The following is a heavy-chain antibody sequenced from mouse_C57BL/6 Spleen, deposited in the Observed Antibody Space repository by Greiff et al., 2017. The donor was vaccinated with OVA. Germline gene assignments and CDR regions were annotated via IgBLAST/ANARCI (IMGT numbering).Heavy chain of an antibody. CDR1: GYTFTDYN. D-gene: IGHD2-13*01. J-gene: IGHJ2*01. V-gene: IGHV1-18*01. CDR2: IYPNNGGT. CDR3: AREKKDVGDFDY. Sequence: EVKLMESGPELVKPGASVKLSCKASGYTFTDYNMDWVKQSPGKSLEWIGGIYPNNGGTNYNQKFKGKATLTADTSSSTAYMELRSLTSEDTAVYFCAREKKDVGDFDYWGKGTTLTVSS.